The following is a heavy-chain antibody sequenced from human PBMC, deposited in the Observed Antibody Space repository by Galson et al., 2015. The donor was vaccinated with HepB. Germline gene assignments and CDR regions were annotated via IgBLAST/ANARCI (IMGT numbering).Heavy chain of an antibody. CDR1: GFTFRSHA. Sequence: LRLSCAASGFTFRSHAMNWVRQAPGKGLEWVSAISSSGGDTYYADSVKGRFTISRDNSKNTLYLQMSSLRAEDTAVYYCAKDPSPSDYWGQGTLVTVSS. V-gene: IGHV3-23*01. CDR2: ISSSGGDT. CDR3: AKDPSPSDY. J-gene: IGHJ4*02.